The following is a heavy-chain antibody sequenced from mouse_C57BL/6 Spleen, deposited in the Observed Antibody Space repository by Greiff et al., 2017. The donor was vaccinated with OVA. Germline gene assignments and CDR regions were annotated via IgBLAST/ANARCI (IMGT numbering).Heavy chain of an antibody. CDR1: GYTFTSYW. V-gene: IGHV1-52*01. D-gene: IGHD1-1*01. CDR3: ARNDGSSYYGYFDV. Sequence: QVQLQQPGAELVRPGSSVKLSCKASGYTFTSYWMHWVKQRPIQGLEWIGNIDPSDSETHYNQKFKDKATLTVDKSSSTAYMQLRSLTSADSAVYYCARNDGSSYYGYFDVWGTGTTVTVSS. CDR2: IDPSDSET. J-gene: IGHJ1*03.